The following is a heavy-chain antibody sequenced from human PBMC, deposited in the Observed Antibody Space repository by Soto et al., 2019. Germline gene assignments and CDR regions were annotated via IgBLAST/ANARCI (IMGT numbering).Heavy chain of an antibody. V-gene: IGHV1-18*01. Sequence: ASVKVSCKASGYIFNKYGFNWLRQAHGQGLEWMGRISAFNGYTNFAQKFQGRVTLTTDTSTNTAYMELSSLRSDDTAIYYCARGRGVVIPAGTPDAFDVWGQGTMVTVSS. CDR1: GYIFNKYG. CDR2: ISAFNGYT. D-gene: IGHD2-21*01. CDR3: ARGRGVVIPAGTPDAFDV. J-gene: IGHJ3*01.